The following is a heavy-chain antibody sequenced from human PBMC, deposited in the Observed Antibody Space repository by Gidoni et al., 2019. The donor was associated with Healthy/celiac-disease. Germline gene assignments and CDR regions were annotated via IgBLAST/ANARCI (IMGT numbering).Heavy chain of an antibody. D-gene: IGHD2-21*01. Sequence: EVQLLESGGGLVQPGGSLRLSCAASGFTFSSYAMSWVRQAPGKGLEWVSAISGSGGSTYYADSVKGRFTISRDNSKNTLYLQMNSLRAEDTAVYYCASLISLGWYFDLWGRGTLVTVSS. J-gene: IGHJ2*01. CDR3: ASLISLGWYFDL. V-gene: IGHV3-23*01. CDR2: ISGSGGST. CDR1: GFTFSSYA.